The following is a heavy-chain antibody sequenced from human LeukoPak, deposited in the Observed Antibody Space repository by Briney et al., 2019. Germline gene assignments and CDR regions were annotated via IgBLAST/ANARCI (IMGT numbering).Heavy chain of an antibody. J-gene: IGHJ1*01. V-gene: IGHV1-46*01. D-gene: IGHD6-13*01. CDR2: INPSGGST. CDR1: GYTFTSYY. Sequence: GASVKVSCKASGYTFTSYYMHWVRQAPGQGLEWMGIINPSGGSTSYAQKFQGRVTMTRDTSTSTVYMELSSLRSEDTAVYYCARDFGIAAAGSRWYFQHWGQGTLVTVSA. CDR3: ARDFGIAAAGSRWYFQH.